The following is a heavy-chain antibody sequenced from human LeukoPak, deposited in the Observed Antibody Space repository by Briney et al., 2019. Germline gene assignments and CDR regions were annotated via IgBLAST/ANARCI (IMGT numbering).Heavy chain of an antibody. CDR3: AREGVVGGPDYYYYYMDV. D-gene: IGHD2-15*01. CDR1: GGTFSSYA. J-gene: IGHJ6*03. CDR2: IIPIFGTA. V-gene: IGHV1-69*05. Sequence: SVKVSCKASGGTFSSYAISWVRQAPGQGLEWMRGIIPIFGTANYAQKFQGRVTITRNTSISTAYMELSSLRSEDTAVYYCAREGVVGGPDYYYYYMDVWGKGTTVTVSS.